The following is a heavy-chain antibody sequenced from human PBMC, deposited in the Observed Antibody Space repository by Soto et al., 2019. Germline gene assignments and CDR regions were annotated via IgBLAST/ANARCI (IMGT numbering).Heavy chain of an antibody. D-gene: IGHD2-2*01. V-gene: IGHV1-69*12. Sequence: QVQLVQSGAEVKKPGSSVKVSCKASGGTFSSYAISWVRQAPGQGLEWMGGIIPIFGTANYAQKFQGRVTITADESTSTAYMELSSLRSEDTAVYYCARDREDIVLVPAAGGGVKWFDPWGQGTLVTVSS. J-gene: IGHJ5*02. CDR1: GGTFSSYA. CDR2: IIPIFGTA. CDR3: ARDREDIVLVPAAGGGVKWFDP.